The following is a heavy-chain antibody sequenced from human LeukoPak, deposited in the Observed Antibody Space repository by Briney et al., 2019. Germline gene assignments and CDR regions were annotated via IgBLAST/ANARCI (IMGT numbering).Heavy chain of an antibody. Sequence: GGSLRLSCAASGFTFSSYGMHWVRQAPGKGLEWVAVISYDGSNKYYADSVKGRFTISRDNSKNTLYLQMSSLRPEDTAVYYCVNQISGWVYWGQGTLVTVSS. CDR2: ISYDGSNK. CDR1: GFTFSSYG. J-gene: IGHJ4*02. D-gene: IGHD6-19*01. V-gene: IGHV3-30*18. CDR3: VNQISGWVY.